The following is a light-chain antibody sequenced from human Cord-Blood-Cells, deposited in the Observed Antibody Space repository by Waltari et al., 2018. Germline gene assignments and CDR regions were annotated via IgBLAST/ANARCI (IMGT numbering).Light chain of an antibody. CDR3: SSYAGSNNPYV. Sequence: QSALTQPPSPSGSPGQSVPITSTGTSRDVGGYNYVSWYQQHPGKAPKLMIYEVSTRPSGVPDRFSGSKSGNTASLTVSGLQAEDEADYYCSSYAGSNNPYVFGTGTKVTVL. V-gene: IGLV2-8*01. CDR2: EVS. J-gene: IGLJ1*01. CDR1: SRDVGGYNY.